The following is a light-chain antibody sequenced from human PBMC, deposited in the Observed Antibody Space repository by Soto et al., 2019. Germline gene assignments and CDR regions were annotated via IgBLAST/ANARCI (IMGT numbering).Light chain of an antibody. CDR3: QERSDGPAYT. Sequence: EIVLTQSPATLSLSPGERATLSCRASQSISSFLAWYQQKPGQAPRLLIYDSYNRATGIPARFSGSWSGTDFTLTISSLEPEDFAVYYCQERSDGPAYTFGQGTKLEIK. CDR1: QSISSF. CDR2: DSY. V-gene: IGKV3-11*01. J-gene: IGKJ2*01.